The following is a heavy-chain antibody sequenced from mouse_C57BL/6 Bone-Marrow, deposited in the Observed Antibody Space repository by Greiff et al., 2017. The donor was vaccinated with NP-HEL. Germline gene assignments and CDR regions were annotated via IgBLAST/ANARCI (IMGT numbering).Heavy chain of an antibody. V-gene: IGHV1-55*01. D-gene: IGHD1-1*01. Sequence: QVQLQQPGAELVKPGASVKMSCKASGYTFTSYWITWVKQRPGQGLEWIGDIYPGSGSTNYNEKFKSKATLTVDTSSSTAYMQLSSLTSEDSAVYYCARDVLITTVVATNYFDYWGQGTTLTVSS. CDR3: ARDVLITTVVATNYFDY. CDR1: GYTFTSYW. CDR2: IYPGSGST. J-gene: IGHJ2*01.